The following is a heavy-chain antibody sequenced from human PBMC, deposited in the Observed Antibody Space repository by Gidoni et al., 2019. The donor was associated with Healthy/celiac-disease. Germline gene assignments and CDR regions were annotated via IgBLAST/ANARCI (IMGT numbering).Heavy chain of an antibody. CDR1: GFTFSSYG. Sequence: QVQLVETGGGVVQPGGSLRLSCAASGFTFSSYGMHWVRQAPGKGLEWVAFIRDDGSNKYYADSVKGRFTISRDNSKNTLYLQMNSLRAEDTAVYYCASGPTYYDFWSGLLDYWGQGTLVTVSS. V-gene: IGHV3-30*02. CDR3: ASGPTYYDFWSGLLDY. CDR2: IRDDGSNK. J-gene: IGHJ4*02. D-gene: IGHD3-3*01.